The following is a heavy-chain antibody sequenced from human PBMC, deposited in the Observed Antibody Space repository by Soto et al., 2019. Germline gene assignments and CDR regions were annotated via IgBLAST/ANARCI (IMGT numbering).Heavy chain of an antibody. CDR1: GFTFSSYG. CDR3: ARAAIITMINYYYYGMDV. CDR2: IWYDGSNK. D-gene: IGHD3-22*01. Sequence: QVQLVESGGGVVQPGRSLRLSCAASGFTFSSYGMHWVRQAPGKGLEWVAVIWYDGSNKYYADSVKGRFTISRDNSKNTLYLQMNSLRAEDTAVYYCARAAIITMINYYYYGMDVWGQGTTVTVSS. J-gene: IGHJ6*02. V-gene: IGHV3-33*01.